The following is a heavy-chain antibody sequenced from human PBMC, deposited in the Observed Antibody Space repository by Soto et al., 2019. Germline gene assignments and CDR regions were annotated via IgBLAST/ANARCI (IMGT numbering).Heavy chain of an antibody. CDR3: ARDHRPEYRELYVTPHLDY. CDR2: ISAYNGNT. D-gene: IGHD2-8*01. V-gene: IGHV1-18*01. Sequence: QVQLVQSGAEVKKPGASMKVSCKASGYTFSSYAFSWVRQAPGQGLEWMGWISAYNGNTNYAQKFQERVTMTTDTSTTTTYMELRSLRSDDTAVYYCARDHRPEYRELYVTPHLDYWGQGTLVTVSS. J-gene: IGHJ4*02. CDR1: GYTFSSYA.